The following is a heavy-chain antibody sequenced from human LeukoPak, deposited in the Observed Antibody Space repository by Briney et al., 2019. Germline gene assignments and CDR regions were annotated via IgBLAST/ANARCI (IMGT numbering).Heavy chain of an antibody. Sequence: GGSLRLSCAASGFTVSSNYMSCVRQAPGKGLEWVSVIYSGGSTYYADSVKGRFTISRDNSKNTLYLQMNSLRAEDTAVYYCARDLGVFYCGGDCLGFDYWGQGTLVTVSS. D-gene: IGHD2-21*02. CDR1: GFTVSSNY. CDR3: ARDLGVFYCGGDCLGFDY. J-gene: IGHJ4*02. CDR2: IYSGGST. V-gene: IGHV3-53*01.